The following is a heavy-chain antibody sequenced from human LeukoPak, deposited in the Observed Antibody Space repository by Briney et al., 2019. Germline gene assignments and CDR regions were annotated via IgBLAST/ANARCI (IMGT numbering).Heavy chain of an antibody. CDR2: IYSGGST. V-gene: IGHV3-66*01. J-gene: IGHJ6*03. CDR3: AREASFYMDV. Sequence: GGSLRLSCAASGFTVSSNYMSWVRQAPGKGLEWVSLIYSGGSTYYADSVKGRFTISRDNSKNTLYLQMNSLRAEDTAVYYCAREASFYMDVWGKGTTVTVSS. CDR1: GFTVSSNY.